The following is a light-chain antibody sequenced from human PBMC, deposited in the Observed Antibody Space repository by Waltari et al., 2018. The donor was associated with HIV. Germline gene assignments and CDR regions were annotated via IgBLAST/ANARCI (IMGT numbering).Light chain of an antibody. CDR1: SSAVGGYNS. J-gene: IGLJ3*02. Sequence: QSALTQPRAVEGSPGPSVTISRPGTSSAVGGYNSSPRYKQHPGQAPNLMIYDVSKRPSGVPDRFSGSKSGNTASLTISGLQAEDEAYYYCCSYAGSYTLVFGGGTKLTVL. CDR2: DVS. CDR3: CSYAGSYTLV. V-gene: IGLV2-11*01.